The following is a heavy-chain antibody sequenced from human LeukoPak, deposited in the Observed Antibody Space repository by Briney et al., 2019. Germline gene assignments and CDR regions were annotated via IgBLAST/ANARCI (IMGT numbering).Heavy chain of an antibody. J-gene: IGHJ6*02. D-gene: IGHD6-19*01. CDR2: IYYSGST. CDR1: GGSISSYY. V-gene: IGHV4-59*08. CDR3: ARLVAGTYMDV. Sequence: SETLSLTCTVSGGSISSYYWSWIRQPPGKGLEWIGYIYYSGSTNYSPSLKSRVTISVDTSKNQFSLKLSSVTAADTAVYYCARLVAGTYMDVWGQGTTVTVSS.